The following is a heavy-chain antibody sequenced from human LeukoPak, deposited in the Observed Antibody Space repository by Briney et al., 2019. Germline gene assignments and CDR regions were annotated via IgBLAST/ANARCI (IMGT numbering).Heavy chain of an antibody. CDR1: GYSFTVYY. Sequence: GASVKVSCKASGYSFTVYYMHWVRQAPGQGLEWMGWINPNSGATKYAQNFQGRVTMTRDTPISTAFLELSRLRSDDTAVYYCARNGVTGTTDYYYIDVWGKGTTITVSS. V-gene: IGHV1-2*02. D-gene: IGHD1-7*01. CDR2: INPNSGAT. J-gene: IGHJ6*03. CDR3: ARNGVTGTTDYYYIDV.